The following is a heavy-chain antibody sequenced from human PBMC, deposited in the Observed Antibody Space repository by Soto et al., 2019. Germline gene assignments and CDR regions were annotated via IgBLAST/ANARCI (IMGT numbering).Heavy chain of an antibody. CDR3: SRRSSGWYFDY. D-gene: IGHD6-19*01. J-gene: IGHJ4*02. V-gene: IGHV3-23*01. CDR2: ISGSGDST. CDR1: GFTFSSYA. Sequence: VPLLESGGGLVQPGGSLRLSCAASGFTFSSYAVSWVRQAPGKGLEWVSVISGSGDSTYYADSVKGRFTISRDNSKTTLYLQMNSLRAEDTAVYYCSRRSSGWYFDYWGQGTLVTVSS.